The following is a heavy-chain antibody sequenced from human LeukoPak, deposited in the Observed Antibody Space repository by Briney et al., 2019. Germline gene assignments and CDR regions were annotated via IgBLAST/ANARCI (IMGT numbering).Heavy chain of an antibody. CDR2: ISYDGSNK. CDR1: GFTFRSYA. Sequence: HPGGSLRLSCEASGFTFRSYAMHWVRQAPGKGLEWVAVISYDGSNKYYAESVKGRFTISRDNSKDTLYLQMNSLRADDTAVYYCARDLHISGWYGNIDYWGQGTLVTVSS. J-gene: IGHJ4*02. D-gene: IGHD6-19*01. CDR3: ARDLHISGWYGNIDY. V-gene: IGHV3-30-3*01.